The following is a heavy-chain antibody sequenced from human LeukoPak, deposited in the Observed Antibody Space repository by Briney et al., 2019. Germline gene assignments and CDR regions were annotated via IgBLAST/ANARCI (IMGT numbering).Heavy chain of an antibody. CDR2: IYYSGST. CDR3: ARGPTHGDYAY. J-gene: IGHJ4*02. CDR1: GGSISSGDYY. V-gene: IGHV4-30-4*01. D-gene: IGHD4-17*01. Sequence: PSETLSLTCTVSGGSISSGDYYWGWIRQPPGKGLEWIGYIYYSGSTYYNPSLKSRVTISVDTSKNQFSLKLSSVTAADTAVYYCARGPTHGDYAYWGQGTLVTVSS.